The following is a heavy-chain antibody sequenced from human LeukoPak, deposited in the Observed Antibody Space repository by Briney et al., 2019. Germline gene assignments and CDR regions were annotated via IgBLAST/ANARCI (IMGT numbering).Heavy chain of an antibody. V-gene: IGHV3-30*04. D-gene: IGHD1-14*01. CDR1: GFTFSSYA. CDR2: ISYDGSNK. Sequence: GGSLRLSCAASGFTFSSYAMHWVRQAPGKGLEWVAVISYDGSNKYYADSVKGRFTISRGNSKNTLYLQMNSLRAEDTAVYYCARGVPDGVVDYWGQGTLVTVSS. J-gene: IGHJ4*02. CDR3: ARGVPDGVVDY.